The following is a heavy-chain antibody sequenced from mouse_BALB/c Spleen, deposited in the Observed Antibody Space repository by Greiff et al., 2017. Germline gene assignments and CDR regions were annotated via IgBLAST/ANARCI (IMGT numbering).Heavy chain of an antibody. V-gene: IGHV1-84*02. D-gene: IGHD2-3*01. CDR3: ARRIYDGYYVGTYYAMDY. CDR2: IYPGSGNT. Sequence: QVQLQQSGPELVKPGASVKISCKASGYTFTDYYINWVKQKPGQGLEWIGWIYPGSGNTKYNEKFKGKATLTVDTSSSTAYMQLSSLTSEDTAVYFCARRIYDGYYVGTYYAMDYWGQGTSVTVSS. CDR1: GYTFTDYY. J-gene: IGHJ4*01.